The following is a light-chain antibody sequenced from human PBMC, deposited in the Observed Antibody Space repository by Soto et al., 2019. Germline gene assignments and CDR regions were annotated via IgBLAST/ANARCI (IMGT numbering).Light chain of an antibody. Sequence: QSVLTQPASGSGSPGQSITIPCTGTSNDIGGYNYVSWYQQFPGEAPKLIIYDVTNRPSGVSFRFSGPKSGNTASLTISGLQAEDEAGYHCSSYYSTSTRRLFGAGTKVT. J-gene: IGLJ1*01. CDR2: DVT. V-gene: IGLV2-14*03. CDR3: SSYYSTSTRRL. CDR1: SNDIGGYNY.